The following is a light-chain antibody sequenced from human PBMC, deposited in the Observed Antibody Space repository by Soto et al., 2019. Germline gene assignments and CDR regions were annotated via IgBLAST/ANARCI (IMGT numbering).Light chain of an antibody. CDR3: SSYTGSSTFV. CDR1: SSDVGGYDY. Sequence: QSVLTQPASVSGSRGQSITISCTGTSSDVGGYDYVSWYQQLPGKAPKLLIYDVNNRPSGVSHRFSGSKSGNTASLTISGLQAEDEADYYCSSYTGSSTFVFGTGTNLTVL. V-gene: IGLV2-14*01. CDR2: DVN. J-gene: IGLJ1*01.